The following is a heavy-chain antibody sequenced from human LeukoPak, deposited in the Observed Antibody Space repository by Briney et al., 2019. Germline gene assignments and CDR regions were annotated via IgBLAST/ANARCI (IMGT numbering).Heavy chain of an antibody. V-gene: IGHV3-7*01. CDR1: GFTFSSYW. Sequence: GGSLRLSCAASGFTFSSYWMSWVRQAPGKRLEWVANIKQDGSEKYYVDSVKGRFTISRDNAKNSLYLQMNSLRAEDTAVYYCARGTRYYYYYYGMDVWGQGTTVTVSS. CDR2: IKQDGSEK. D-gene: IGHD1-14*01. J-gene: IGHJ6*02. CDR3: ARGTRYYYYYYGMDV.